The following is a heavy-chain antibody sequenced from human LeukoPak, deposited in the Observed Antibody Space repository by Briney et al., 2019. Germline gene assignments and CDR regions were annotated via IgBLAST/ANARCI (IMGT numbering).Heavy chain of an antibody. D-gene: IGHD5-12*01. Sequence: SETLSLTCTVSDGSISSYYWGWIRQPPGKGLEWIGSIYYSGSTYYNPSLKSRVTIEVDMSKNQFSLKLSSVTAADTAVYYCARDVSRWLRFWFDPWGQGILVTVSS. V-gene: IGHV4-39*07. J-gene: IGHJ5*02. CDR3: ARDVSRWLRFWFDP. CDR1: DGSISSYY. CDR2: IYYSGST.